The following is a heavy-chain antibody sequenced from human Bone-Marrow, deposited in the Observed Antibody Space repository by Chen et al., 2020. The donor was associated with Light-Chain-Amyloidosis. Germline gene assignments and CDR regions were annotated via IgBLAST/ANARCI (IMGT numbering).Heavy chain of an antibody. CDR1: RFTFSSYG. D-gene: IGHD3-22*01. V-gene: IGHV3-7*01. CDR2: IKQDGSEE. Sequence: EVQLVESGGDLVQPGGSLRRSCAASRFTFSSYGMTWVRQAPGKGLEWVANIKQDGSEEYYVDSVKGRFTISRDNAKNSLYLQMNSLRAEDTAVYYCARDSRDYSDSSGHYYYYYGLDVWGQGTTVTVSS. J-gene: IGHJ6*02. CDR3: ARDSRDYSDSSGHYYYYYGLDV.